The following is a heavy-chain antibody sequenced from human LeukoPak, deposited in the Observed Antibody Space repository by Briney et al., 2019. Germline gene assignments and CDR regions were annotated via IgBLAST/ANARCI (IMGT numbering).Heavy chain of an antibody. V-gene: IGHV3-15*01. CDR1: GFTFSNAW. CDR2: IKSKTDGGTT. CDR3: TTAIYYDSSGFPYYFDY. Sequence: GGSLRLSCAASGFTFSNAWMRWVRQAPGKGLEWVGRIKSKTDGGTTDYAAPVKGRFTISRDDSKNTLYLQMNSLKTEDTAVYYCTTAIYYDSSGFPYYFDYWGQGTLVTVSS. D-gene: IGHD3-22*01. J-gene: IGHJ4*02.